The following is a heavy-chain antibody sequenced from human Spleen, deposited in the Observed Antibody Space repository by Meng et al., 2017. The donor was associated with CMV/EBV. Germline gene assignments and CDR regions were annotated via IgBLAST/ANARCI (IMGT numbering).Heavy chain of an antibody. V-gene: IGHV7-4-1*02. D-gene: IGHD1/OR15-1a*01. J-gene: IGHJ4*02. Sequence: QVLLVQSGSELKKPGASVTVSCKASGFRVTSYAMNWVRQAPGQGLEWMGWINTNTGNPTYAQGFTGRFVFSLDTSVTTAYLQISSLKAEDTAVYYCAEGTRNSADYWGQGTLVTVSS. CDR1: GFRVTSYA. CDR2: INTNTGNP. CDR3: AEGTRNSADY.